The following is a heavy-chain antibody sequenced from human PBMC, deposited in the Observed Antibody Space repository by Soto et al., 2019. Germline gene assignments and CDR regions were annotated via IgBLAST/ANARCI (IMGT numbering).Heavy chain of an antibody. D-gene: IGHD4-4*01. V-gene: IGHV4-31*03. CDR2: IYYTGST. CDR1: GGSITRGGYY. CDR3: ARRDTVILRDTFDI. Sequence: SETLSLTCSVSGGSITRGGYYWSWIRQHPGKGLEWIGYIYYTGSTYYNPSLRSRVTISVDTSKSQFSLKLGSVSAADTALYYCARRDTVILRDTFDIWGQGTMVTVSS. J-gene: IGHJ3*02.